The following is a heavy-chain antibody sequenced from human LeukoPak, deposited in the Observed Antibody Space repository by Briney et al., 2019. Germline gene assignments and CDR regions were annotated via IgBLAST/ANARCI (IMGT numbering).Heavy chain of an antibody. D-gene: IGHD1-26*01. V-gene: IGHV4-34*01. CDR2: INHSGST. CDR3: ARDGGIVGATPAFDI. J-gene: IGHJ3*02. Sequence: SETLSLTCAVYGGSFSGYDWSWIRQPPGKGLEWIGEINHSGSTNYNPSLKSRVTISVDTSKNQFSLKLSSVTAADTAVYYCARDGGIVGATPAFDIWGQGTMVTVSS. CDR1: GGSFSGYD.